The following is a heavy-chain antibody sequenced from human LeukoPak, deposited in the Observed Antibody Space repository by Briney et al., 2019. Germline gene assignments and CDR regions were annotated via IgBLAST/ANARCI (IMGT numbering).Heavy chain of an antibody. CDR2: ISGSGGST. CDR3: AKMVSGSYYVETDAFDI. V-gene: IGHV3-23*01. Sequence: GGSLRLSCAASGFTFSSYAMSWVRQAPGKGLEWVSAISGSGGSTYYADSVKGRFTISRDNSKNTLYLQMNSLRAEDTAVYYCAKMVSGSYYVETDAFDIWGQGKMVTVSS. CDR1: GFTFSSYA. D-gene: IGHD1-26*01. J-gene: IGHJ3*02.